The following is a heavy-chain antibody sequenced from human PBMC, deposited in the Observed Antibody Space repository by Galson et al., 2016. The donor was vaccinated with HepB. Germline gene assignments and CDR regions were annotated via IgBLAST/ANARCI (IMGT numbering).Heavy chain of an antibody. CDR3: ARDGESGSYDV. Sequence: SLRLSCAASGFNLSSNYMSWIRQTPGQGLEWISVLYSSGSTYYADSVKGRFTISRDNSKNTLYLQMDSLRGNDTAIYYCARDGESGSYDVWGQGTLVSVSS. CDR1: GFNLSSNY. J-gene: IGHJ4*02. D-gene: IGHD1-26*01. V-gene: IGHV3-53*01. CDR2: LYSSGST.